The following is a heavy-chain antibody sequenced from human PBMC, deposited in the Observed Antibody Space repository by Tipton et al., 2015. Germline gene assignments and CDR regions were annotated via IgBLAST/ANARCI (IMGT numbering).Heavy chain of an antibody. D-gene: IGHD3-10*01. CDR2: ISWNSGSI. CDR3: AKDPSFYGSGTD. CDR1: GFPFDDYA. Sequence: SLRLSCAASGFPFDDYAMHWVRQAPGKGLEWVSGISWNSGSIAYADSVRGRFTISRENARKSLYLQMNSLRPEDTALYYCAKDPSFYGSGTDWGQGTLVTVSS. J-gene: IGHJ4*02. V-gene: IGHV3-9*01.